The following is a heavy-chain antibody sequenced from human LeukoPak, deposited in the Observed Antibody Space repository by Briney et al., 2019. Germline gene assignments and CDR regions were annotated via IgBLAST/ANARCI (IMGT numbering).Heavy chain of an antibody. CDR2: INWNGGST. V-gene: IGHV3-20*04. Sequence: GGSLRLSCAASGFTLSSYSMNWVRQAPGKGLEWVSAINWNGGSTGYADSVKGRFTISRDNAKNSLYLQMNSLRAEDTALYYCARDRGGSAVVFDYWGQGILVTVSS. CDR1: GFTLSSYS. J-gene: IGHJ4*02. D-gene: IGHD2-21*01. CDR3: ARDRGGSAVVFDY.